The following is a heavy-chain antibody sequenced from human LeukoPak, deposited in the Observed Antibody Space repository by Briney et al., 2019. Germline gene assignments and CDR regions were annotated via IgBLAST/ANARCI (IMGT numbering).Heavy chain of an antibody. CDR3: ATYDILTGFDI. CDR2: IIPMDGTS. V-gene: IGHV1-69*01. D-gene: IGHD3-9*01. Sequence: SVTVSCKASGNTFSDYIFSWVRQAPGQGLEWMGGIIPMDGTSKNRQKFQDRVTVTADASTSTVYLEVSSLRSEDTAVYYCATYDILTGFDIWGLGTLVTVSS. CDR1: GNTFSDYI. J-gene: IGHJ4*02.